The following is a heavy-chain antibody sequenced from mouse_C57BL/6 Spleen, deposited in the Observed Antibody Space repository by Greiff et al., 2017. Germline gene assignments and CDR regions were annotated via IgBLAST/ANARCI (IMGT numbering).Heavy chain of an antibody. V-gene: IGHV1-82*01. Sequence: VKLVESGPELVKPGASVKISCKASGYAFSSSWMNWVKQRPGKGLEWIGRIYPGDGDTNYNGKFKGKATLTADKSSSTAYMQLSSLTSEDSAVYFCARLITTVVAHFDYWGQGTTLTVSS. CDR1: GYAFSSSW. J-gene: IGHJ2*01. CDR3: ARLITTVVAHFDY. D-gene: IGHD1-1*01. CDR2: IYPGDGDT.